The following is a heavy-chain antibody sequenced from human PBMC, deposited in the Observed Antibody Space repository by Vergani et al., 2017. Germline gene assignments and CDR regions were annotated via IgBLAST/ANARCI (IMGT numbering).Heavy chain of an antibody. CDR2: IYWNDDK. CDR1: GFSLSTSGVG. V-gene: IGHV2-5*01. Sequence: QITLKESGPTLVKPTQTLTLTCTFSGFSLSTSGVGVGWIRQPPGKALEWLALIYWNDDKRYSPSLKSRLTITKDTSKNQVVLTMTNMDPVDTATYYCALSYYYDISCDMAYWGQGTPVTVSS. J-gene: IGHJ4*02. D-gene: IGHD3-22*01. CDR3: ALSYYYDISCDMAY.